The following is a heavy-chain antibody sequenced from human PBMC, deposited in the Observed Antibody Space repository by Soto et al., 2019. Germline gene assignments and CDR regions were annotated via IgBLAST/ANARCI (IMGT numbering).Heavy chain of an antibody. CDR3: ARSTIFRPYYFDF. J-gene: IGHJ4*02. CDR2: INAGNDNT. CDR1: GYTFTSYA. V-gene: IGHV1-3*01. Sequence: ASVKVSCKASGYTFTSYAMHWVRQAPGQRLEWMGWINAGNDNTKYSQKFQGRVTITRDTSASTAYMELSSLRSEDTAVYYCARSTIFRPYYFDFWGQGTLVTVSS. D-gene: IGHD3-9*01.